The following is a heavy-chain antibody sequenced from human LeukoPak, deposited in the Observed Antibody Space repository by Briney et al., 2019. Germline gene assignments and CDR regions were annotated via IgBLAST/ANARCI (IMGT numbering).Heavy chain of an antibody. J-gene: IGHJ5*02. CDR3: AGMVVRGVIYPSKWFDP. Sequence: GASVKVSCKASGGTFSSYAISWGRQAPGQGLEWMGGIIPIFGTANYAQKFQGRVTITADESTSTAYMELSSLRSEDTAVYYCAGMVVRGVIYPSKWFDPWGQGTLVTVSS. CDR1: GGTFSSYA. V-gene: IGHV1-69*13. D-gene: IGHD3-10*01. CDR2: IIPIFGTA.